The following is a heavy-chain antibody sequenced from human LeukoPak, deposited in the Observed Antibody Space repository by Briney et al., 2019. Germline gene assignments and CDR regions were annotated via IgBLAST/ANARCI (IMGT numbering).Heavy chain of an antibody. V-gene: IGHV3-7*01. J-gene: IGHJ4*02. CDR3: ARDATRGGDNDY. Sequence: GGSLRLSCAVSGFTASVYYMSWVRQAPGKGLEWVANINEDGSYKFHADSVKGRLTISRDNSKNSLYLQMSSLRADDTAVYYCARDATRGGDNDYWGQGTRVIVSS. CDR2: INEDGSYK. D-gene: IGHD2-21*02. CDR1: GFTASVYY.